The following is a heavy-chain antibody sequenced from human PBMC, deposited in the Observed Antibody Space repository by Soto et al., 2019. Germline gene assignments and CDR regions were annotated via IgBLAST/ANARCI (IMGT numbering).Heavy chain of an antibody. CDR2: INHIGIT. CDR3: TRGYAENWHTPHY. CDR1: GGSFNGFY. V-gene: IGHV4-34*06. J-gene: IGHJ4*02. D-gene: IGHD5-12*01. Sequence: QVQVQQCGAGLVKPSETLSLTCAVDGGSFNGFYWSWIRQPPGKGLEWIGEINHIGITLYNPSVKSRGSISVDTAENKLSLKLDSVTAADTAVYYCTRGYAENWHTPHYWGQGTLVTVSS.